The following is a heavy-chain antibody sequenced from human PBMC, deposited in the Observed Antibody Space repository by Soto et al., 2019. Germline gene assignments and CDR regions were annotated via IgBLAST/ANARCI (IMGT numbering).Heavy chain of an antibody. D-gene: IGHD2-8*01. Sequence: GGSLRLSCAASGFTFDDYGMSWVRQAPGKGLEWVSGINWNGGSTGYADSVKGRFTISRDNAKNSLYLQMNSLRAEDTALYYCAREPLSSRYATIYFDYWGQGTLVTVSS. CDR3: AREPLSSRYATIYFDY. V-gene: IGHV3-20*04. CDR1: GFTFDDYG. CDR2: INWNGGST. J-gene: IGHJ4*02.